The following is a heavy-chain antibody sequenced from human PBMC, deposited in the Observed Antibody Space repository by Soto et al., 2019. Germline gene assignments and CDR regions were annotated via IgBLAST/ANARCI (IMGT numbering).Heavy chain of an antibody. Sequence: ASETLSLTCTVSGGSISSSSYYWGWIRQPPGKGLEWIGSIYYSGSTYYNPSLKSRVTISVDTSKNQFSLKLSSVTAADTAVYYCARQITITIFVMLDPWGQGTLVTVSS. CDR3: ARQITITIFVMLDP. CDR2: IYYSGST. D-gene: IGHD3-3*01. V-gene: IGHV4-39*01. CDR1: GGSISSSSYY. J-gene: IGHJ5*02.